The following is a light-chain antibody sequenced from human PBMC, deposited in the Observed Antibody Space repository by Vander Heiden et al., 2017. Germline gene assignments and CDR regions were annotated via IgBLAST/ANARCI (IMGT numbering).Light chain of an antibody. CDR1: QSISSY. J-gene: IGKJ1*01. Sequence: DIQMTQSPSSLSASVGDRVTITCRASQSISSYLNGYQQKPGKAPKLLIYAGSSLQSGVPSRFSGSGSGTDFTLTISSLQPEDFATYYCQQSYSTPRTFGQGTKVEIK. CDR3: QQSYSTPRT. CDR2: AGS. V-gene: IGKV1-39*01.